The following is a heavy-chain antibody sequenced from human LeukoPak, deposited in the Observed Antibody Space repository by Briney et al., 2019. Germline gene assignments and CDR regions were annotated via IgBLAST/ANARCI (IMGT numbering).Heavy chain of an antibody. V-gene: IGHV1-46*01. CDR2: INPSGGST. CDR3: ARDGYYYDSSGPQTDEYFQH. D-gene: IGHD3-22*01. CDR1: GYTFTSYY. J-gene: IGHJ1*01. Sequence: GASVKVSCKASGYTFTSYYMHWVRQAPGQGLEWMGIINPSGGSTDYAQKFQDRLTMTRDTSTSTVYMELSSLRSEDTAVYYCARDGYYYDSSGPQTDEYFQHWGQGTLVTVSS.